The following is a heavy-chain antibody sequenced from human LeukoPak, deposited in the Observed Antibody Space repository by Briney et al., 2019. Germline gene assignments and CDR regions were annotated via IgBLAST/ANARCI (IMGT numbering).Heavy chain of an antibody. CDR2: ISHDGSNT. Sequence: PGGSLILSCAASGFTFSRSAVHWVRRAPGKGLEWVAVISHDGSNTDYTDSVKGRFTISRDNSKNTLYLQMNSLRAEDTAVYYCAKEMKPWMHFDYWGQGALVTVSS. D-gene: IGHD5-12*01. CDR3: AKEMKPWMHFDY. CDR1: GFTFSRSA. J-gene: IGHJ4*02. V-gene: IGHV3-30*18.